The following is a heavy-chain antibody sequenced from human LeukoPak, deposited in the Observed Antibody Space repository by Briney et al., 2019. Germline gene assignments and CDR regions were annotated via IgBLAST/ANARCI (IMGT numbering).Heavy chain of an antibody. CDR2: SSGDGGST. J-gene: IGHJ4*02. Sequence: PWGSLRLSCAASGFTFNDYAMHWVRQAPGKGLEWVSLSSGDGGSTYYADSVKGRFTISGDNSKNSLYLQMNSLRTEDTALYYCAKDIHSGQQLWVDYWRQGTLVTDSS. V-gene: IGHV3-43*02. CDR3: AKDIHSGQQLWVDY. D-gene: IGHD5-18*01. CDR1: GFTFNDYA.